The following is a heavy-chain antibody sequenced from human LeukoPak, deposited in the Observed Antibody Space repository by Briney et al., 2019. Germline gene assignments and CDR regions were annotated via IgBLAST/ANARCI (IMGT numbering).Heavy chain of an antibody. CDR2: IYHSGST. D-gene: IGHD5-24*01. V-gene: IGHV4-30-2*02. CDR3: ARLTRDGYNSNFDY. J-gene: IGHJ4*02. CDR1: GVSISSGGYY. Sequence: SQTLSLTCTVSGVSISSGGYYWSWIRQPPGKGLEWIGYIYHSGSTYYNPSLKSRVTISVDTSKNQFSLKLSSVTAADTAVYYCARLTRDGYNSNFDYWGQGTLVTVSS.